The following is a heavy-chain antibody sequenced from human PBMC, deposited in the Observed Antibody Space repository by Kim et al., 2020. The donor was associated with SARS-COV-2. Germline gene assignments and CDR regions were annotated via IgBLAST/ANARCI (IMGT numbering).Heavy chain of an antibody. CDR2: ISYDGSNK. CDR1: GFTFSSYA. CDR3: AREQRRLIVATIGFGY. Sequence: GGSLRLSCAASGFTFSSYAMHWVRQAPGKGLEWVAVISYDGSNKYYADSVKGRFTISRDNSKNTLYLQMNSLRAEDTAVYYCAREQRRLIVATIGFGYWGQGTLVTVSS. J-gene: IGHJ4*02. D-gene: IGHD5-12*01. V-gene: IGHV3-30*04.